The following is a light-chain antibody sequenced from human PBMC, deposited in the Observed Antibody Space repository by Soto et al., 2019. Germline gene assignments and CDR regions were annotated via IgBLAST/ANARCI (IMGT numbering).Light chain of an antibody. CDR3: QHYDWSLTWT. CDR1: QTVSTSF. CDR2: GAS. V-gene: IGKV3-20*01. Sequence: EIVLTQSPGTLSLSPGESATLSCRASQTVSTSFLAWYQQKRGQAPRLLIYGASTRATGVPDRFTGSGSGTDFTLTISELEPEDFAVYYCQHYDWSLTWTFGPGTKVEVK. J-gene: IGKJ1*01.